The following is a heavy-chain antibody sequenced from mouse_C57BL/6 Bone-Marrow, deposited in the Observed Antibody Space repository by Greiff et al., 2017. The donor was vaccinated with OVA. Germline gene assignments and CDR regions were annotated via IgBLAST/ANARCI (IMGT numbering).Heavy chain of an antibody. D-gene: IGHD2-1*01. CDR3: TTGGDYGNYGAMDY. J-gene: IGHJ4*01. Sequence: LQESGAELVRPGASVKLSCTASGFNIKDDYMHWVKQRPEQGLEWIGWIDPENGDTEYASKFQGKATITADTSSNTAYLQLSSLTSEDTAVYYCTTGGDYGNYGAMDYWGQGTSVTVSS. CDR2: IDPENGDT. CDR1: GFNIKDDY. V-gene: IGHV14-4*01.